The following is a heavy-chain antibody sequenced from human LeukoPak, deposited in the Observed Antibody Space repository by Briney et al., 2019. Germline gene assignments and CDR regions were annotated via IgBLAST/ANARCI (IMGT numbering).Heavy chain of an antibody. D-gene: IGHD2-8*01. Sequence: PGGSLRLSCAASGFTFSGYEMSWVRQAAGKGLEWISYISSSGSPMYADSVRGRFTISRDNAKNSLYLQMNSLRAEDTAVYYCVSHNGWFDYWGQGTLVIVSS. CDR2: ISSSGSPM. CDR3: VSHNGWFDY. J-gene: IGHJ5*01. V-gene: IGHV3-48*03. CDR1: GFTFSGYE.